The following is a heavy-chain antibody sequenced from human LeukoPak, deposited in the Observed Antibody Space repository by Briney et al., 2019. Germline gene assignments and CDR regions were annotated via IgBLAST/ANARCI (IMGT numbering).Heavy chain of an antibody. Sequence: GGSLRLSCAASGFTFSSYWMHWVRQAPGKGLEWVSSISGSGGSTYSADSVKGRFTISRDNSKNTLSLQMNSLRAEDTALYYCAKDRSCTNDICHGDFDYWGQGTLVTVSS. CDR2: ISGSGGST. CDR3: AKDRSCTNDICHGDFDY. D-gene: IGHD2-8*01. V-gene: IGHV3-23*01. CDR1: GFTFSSYW. J-gene: IGHJ4*02.